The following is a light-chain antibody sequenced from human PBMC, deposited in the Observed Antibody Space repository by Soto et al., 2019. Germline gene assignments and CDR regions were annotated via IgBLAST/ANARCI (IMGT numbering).Light chain of an antibody. V-gene: IGLV1-51*01. Sequence: QSVLTQPPSVSAAPGQKVTISCSGSSSNIGNNYVSWYQQLPGTAPKLLIYDNNQRPSGIPDRFSASKSGTSATLGITGLQTRDEADYYCGTWDSSLSAYVFGTGTKLTVL. CDR2: DNN. J-gene: IGLJ1*01. CDR1: SSNIGNNY. CDR3: GTWDSSLSAYV.